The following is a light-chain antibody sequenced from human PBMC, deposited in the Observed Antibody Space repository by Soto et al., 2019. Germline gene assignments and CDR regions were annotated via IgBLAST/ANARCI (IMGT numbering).Light chain of an antibody. CDR3: QQSYSTPYT. J-gene: IGKJ2*01. CDR2: TAA. Sequence: IHMTQSPSSLSASVGDRVTITCRASQRITTYLNWYQQKPGKAPKLLISTAATLQGGVPSRFSGSGSGTDFTLTITTLQPGDFATYFCQQSYSTPYTFGQGTKLEIK. V-gene: IGKV1-39*01. CDR1: QRITTY.